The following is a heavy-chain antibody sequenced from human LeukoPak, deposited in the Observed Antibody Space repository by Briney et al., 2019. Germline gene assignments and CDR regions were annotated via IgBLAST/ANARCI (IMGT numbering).Heavy chain of an antibody. D-gene: IGHD2-2*02. J-gene: IGHJ3*02. CDR2: IYYSGST. Sequence: SQTLSLTCTVSGGSISSGDYYWRWIRQPPGTGLEWIGYIYYSGSTYYNPSLKSRVTISVDTSKNQFSLKLSSVTAADMAVYYCAREVVYCSSTSCYKAFDIWGQGTMVIVSS. CDR3: AREVVYCSSTSCYKAFDI. CDR1: GGSISSGDYY. V-gene: IGHV4-30-4*08.